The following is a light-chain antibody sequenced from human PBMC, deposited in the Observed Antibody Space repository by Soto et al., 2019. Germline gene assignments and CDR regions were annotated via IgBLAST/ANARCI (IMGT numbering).Light chain of an antibody. V-gene: IGKV3-20*01. CDR2: GAS. J-gene: IGKJ4*01. CDR3: QQSSDSPLT. CDR1: QTVRTNY. Sequence: EIVLTQSPGTLSLSPGERATLSCRASQTVRTNYLAWFQHKPGQAPRLLIYGASSRATGIPDRFSGSGSGPAFTLTINRLEPDDFAVSFCQQSSDSPLTFRGATKVPIK.